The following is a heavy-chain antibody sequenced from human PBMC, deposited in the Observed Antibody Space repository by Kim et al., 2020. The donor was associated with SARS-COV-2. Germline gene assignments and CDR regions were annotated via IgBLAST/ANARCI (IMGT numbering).Heavy chain of an antibody. V-gene: IGHV3-30*18. D-gene: IGHD6-19*01. CDR2: ISYDGSNK. CDR1: GFTFSSYG. J-gene: IGHJ4*02. Sequence: GGSLRLSCAASGFTFSSYGMHWVRQAPGKGLEWVAVISYDGSNKYYADSVKGRFTISRDNSKNTLYLQMNSLRAEDTAVYYCAKDPRTQYSSGWLGGYWGQGTLVTVSS. CDR3: AKDPRTQYSSGWLGGY.